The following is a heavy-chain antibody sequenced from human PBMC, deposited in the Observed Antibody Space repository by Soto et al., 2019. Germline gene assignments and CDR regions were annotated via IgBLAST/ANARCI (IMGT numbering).Heavy chain of an antibody. D-gene: IGHD3-3*01. Sequence: QLHLVQSGAVVKKPGASVTVSCSASGYPVTAYYMHWVRQAPGRGLEWMGGINPATGAAKYTQTFQGRGTRTRDTSTGTGFMELRGLASGDTGAFFRGGGGGVGVAGSAAFDMWGQGTLVTVSS. CDR1: GYPVTAYY. CDR2: INPATGAA. CDR3: GGGGGVGVAGSAAFDM. J-gene: IGHJ3*02. V-gene: IGHV1-2*01.